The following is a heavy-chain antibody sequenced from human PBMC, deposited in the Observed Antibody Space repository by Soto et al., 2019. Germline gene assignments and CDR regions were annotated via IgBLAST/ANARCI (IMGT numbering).Heavy chain of an antibody. D-gene: IGHD3-22*01. CDR3: ARSITMIVVVTSFDY. J-gene: IGHJ4*02. CDR2: ISSSSSTI. V-gene: IGHV3-48*02. CDR1: GFTFSSYS. Sequence: PGGSLRLSCAASGFTFSSYSMNWVRQAPGKGLEWVSYISSSSSTIYYADSVKGRFTISRDNAKNSLYLQMNSLRDEDTAVYYCARSITMIVVVTSFDYWGQGTLVTVSS.